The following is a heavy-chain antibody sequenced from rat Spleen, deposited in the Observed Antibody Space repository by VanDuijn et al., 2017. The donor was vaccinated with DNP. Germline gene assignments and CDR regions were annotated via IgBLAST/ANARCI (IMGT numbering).Heavy chain of an antibody. CDR3: ARWNIGTSTLDY. D-gene: IGHD1-5*01. CDR1: GYSITSTY. V-gene: IGHV3-1*01. J-gene: IGHJ2*01. Sequence: EVQLQESGPGLVKPSQSLSLTSSVTGYSITSTYWGWIRKFPGNKMEWIGHISYSGTTSYHPSLKSRISITRDTSKNQFFLQLSSVTTEDTATYYCARWNIGTSTLDYWGQGVMVTVSS. CDR2: ISYSGTT.